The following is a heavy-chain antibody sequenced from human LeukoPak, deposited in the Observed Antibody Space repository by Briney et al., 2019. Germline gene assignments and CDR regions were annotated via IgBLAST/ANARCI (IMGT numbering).Heavy chain of an antibody. D-gene: IGHD5-12*01. CDR3: AKVGYHGYDPHYYYYYMDD. Sequence: PGGSLRLSCAASGFTFSSYGIYWVRQAPGKGLEWVAFIRYDGSNKNYADSVKGRFTISRDNSKNTAFVQMDSLRLEDTAVYYCAKVGYHGYDPHYYYYYMDDWGKGTTVTVSS. CDR2: IRYDGSNK. V-gene: IGHV3-30*02. J-gene: IGHJ6*03. CDR1: GFTFSSYG.